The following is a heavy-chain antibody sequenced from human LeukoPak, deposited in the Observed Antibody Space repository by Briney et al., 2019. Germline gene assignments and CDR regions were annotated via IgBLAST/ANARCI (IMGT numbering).Heavy chain of an antibody. CDR3: ARVASRKDYFDY. V-gene: IGHV4-34*01. CDR2: INHSGST. D-gene: IGHD2-2*01. CDR1: GGSFSGYY. J-gene: IGHJ4*02. Sequence: SETLSLTCAVYGGSFSGYYWSWIRQPPGKGLEWIGEINHSGSTNYNPSLKSRVTISVHTSKNQFSLKLSSVTAADTAVYYCARVASRKDYFDYWGQGTLVTVSS.